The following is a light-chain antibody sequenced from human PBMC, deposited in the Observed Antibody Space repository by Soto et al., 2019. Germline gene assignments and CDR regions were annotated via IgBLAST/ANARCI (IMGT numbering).Light chain of an antibody. CDR3: AAWDDSLSGVV. V-gene: IGLV1-47*01. J-gene: IGLJ2*01. Sequence: QSVLTQPPSTAGTPGQRGTISCSGSSSNIGSKYVYWYQQLPGTATKLLMYRDNQRSSGVPDRFSGSKSGTSASLAISGLRSDDEADYYCAAWDDSLSGVVFGGGTKLTVL. CDR1: SSNIGSKY. CDR2: RDN.